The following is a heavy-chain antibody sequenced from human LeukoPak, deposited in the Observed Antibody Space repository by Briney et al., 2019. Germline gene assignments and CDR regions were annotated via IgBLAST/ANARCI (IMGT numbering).Heavy chain of an antibody. CDR2: IYYSGST. CDR3: ARQAISDIVATSVAFDI. D-gene: IGHD5-12*01. J-gene: IGHJ3*02. V-gene: IGHV4-61*05. Sequence: PSETLSLTCTVSGGSISSSSYYWGWIRQPPGKGLEWIGYIYYSGSTNYNPSLKSRVTISVDTSKNQFSLKLSSVTAADTAVYYCARQAISDIVATSVAFDIWGQGTMVTVSS. CDR1: GGSISSSSYY.